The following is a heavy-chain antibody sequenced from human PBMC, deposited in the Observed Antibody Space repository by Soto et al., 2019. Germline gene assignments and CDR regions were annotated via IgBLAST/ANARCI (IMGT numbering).Heavy chain of an antibody. D-gene: IGHD1-20*01. CDR3: AHRRGGYYRNDGNFDY. CDR1: GFSLSTSGVG. CDR2: IYWDNDR. V-gene: IGHV2-5*02. Sequence: QITLEESGPALVNPTQTLTLTCTFSGFSLSTSGVGVGWIRQPPGKALEWLGLIYWDNDRRYSPSRRSRLTNTNDTSKYQGVLTMTAMGPVDTATYYCAHRRGGYYRNDGNFDYWGQGTLVTVSS. J-gene: IGHJ4*02.